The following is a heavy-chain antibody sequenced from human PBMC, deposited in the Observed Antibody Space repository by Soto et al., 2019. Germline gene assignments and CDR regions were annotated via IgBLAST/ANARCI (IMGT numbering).Heavy chain of an antibody. Sequence: SETLSLTCSVYRGSFSGFYWSWVRQTPGGGLEWIGEINHSGTTNYNPSFQNRVTISVDKSTNNFSLKMTSVTAADAAVYYCARGRGYVYGSNFYGLDVWGQGTTVTVSS. CDR2: INHSGTT. V-gene: IGHV4-34*01. J-gene: IGHJ6*02. CDR1: RGSFSGFY. D-gene: IGHD6-25*01. CDR3: ARGRGYVYGSNFYGLDV.